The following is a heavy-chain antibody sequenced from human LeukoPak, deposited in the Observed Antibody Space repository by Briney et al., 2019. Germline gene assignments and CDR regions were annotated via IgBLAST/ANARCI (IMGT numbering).Heavy chain of an antibody. CDR2: IYHSGST. V-gene: IGHV4-38-2*02. CDR1: GYSISSGYY. CDR3: ARATVPLSSGYYYYFDY. Sequence: SETLSLTCTVSGYSISSGYYWGWIWQPPGKGLEWIGSIYHSGSTYYNPSLKSRVTISVDTSKNQFSLKLSSVTAADTAVYYCARATVPLSSGYYYYFDYWGQGTLVTVSS. J-gene: IGHJ4*02. D-gene: IGHD3-22*01.